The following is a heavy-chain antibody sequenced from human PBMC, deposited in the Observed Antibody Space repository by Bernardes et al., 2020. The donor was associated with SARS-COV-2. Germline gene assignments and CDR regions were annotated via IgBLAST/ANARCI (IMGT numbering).Heavy chain of an antibody. D-gene: IGHD3-16*01. V-gene: IGHV1-2*02. CDR2: INPNSGGT. Sequence: ASVKVSCKASGYTFTGYYMHWVRQAPGQGLEWMGWINPNSGGTNYAQKFQGRVTMTRDTSISTAYMELSRLRSDDTAVYYCARDPWGSQTTWFDPWGQGTLVTVSS. J-gene: IGHJ5*02. CDR1: GYTFTGYY. CDR3: ARDPWGSQTTWFDP.